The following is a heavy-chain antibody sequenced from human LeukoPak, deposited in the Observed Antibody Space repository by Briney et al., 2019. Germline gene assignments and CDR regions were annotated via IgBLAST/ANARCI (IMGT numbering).Heavy chain of an antibody. J-gene: IGHJ4*02. CDR1: GFTFSSYG. D-gene: IGHD6-6*01. CDR3: ARDLAAARLDF. V-gene: IGHV3-33*01. Sequence: GGSLRLSCAASGFTFSSYGMHWVRQAPGKGLEWVANIWFDGSQEYYADTVKGRFTISRDISKSTLYLQMNSLRAEDTAVYYCARDLAAARLDFRGQGTLVTVSS. CDR2: IWFDGSQE.